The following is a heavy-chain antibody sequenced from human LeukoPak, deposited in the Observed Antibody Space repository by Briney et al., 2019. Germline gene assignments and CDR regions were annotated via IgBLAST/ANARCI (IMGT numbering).Heavy chain of an antibody. Sequence: GASVKVSCKVSGDTLTEFAMHWVRQAPGKGLEWMGGFDPEDGETIYAQKFQGRVIMSEDTSTATAYMELSSLGSEDTAVYYCAADPFSTFGVVTPPKNYYGMDAWGHGTTVTVSS. J-gene: IGHJ6*02. D-gene: IGHD3-3*01. CDR2: FDPEDGET. V-gene: IGHV1-24*01. CDR3: AADPFSTFGVVTPPKNYYGMDA. CDR1: GDTLTEFA.